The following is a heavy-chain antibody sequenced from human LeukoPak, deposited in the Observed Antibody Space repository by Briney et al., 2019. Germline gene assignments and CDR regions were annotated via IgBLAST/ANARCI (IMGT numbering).Heavy chain of an antibody. CDR1: GFTFSSFA. CDR2: ISTSGGST. J-gene: IGHJ4*02. CDR3: AKRGTSLRAVDH. Sequence: PGGSLILSCAASGFTFSSFAMSWVRQAPGKGLEWVSAISTSGGSTYYADSVKGRFTISRDNSKNTLNLQMNSLRAEDTAVYYCAKRGTSLRAVDHWGQGTLVTVSS. V-gene: IGHV3-23*01. D-gene: IGHD4-17*01.